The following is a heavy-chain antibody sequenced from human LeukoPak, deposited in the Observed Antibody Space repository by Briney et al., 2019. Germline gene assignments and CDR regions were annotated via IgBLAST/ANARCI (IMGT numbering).Heavy chain of an antibody. CDR3: ARDGPVGSYYDTRGAFDI. V-gene: IGHV3-23*01. Sequence: GGSLRLSCAASGFTFSSYAMSWVRQAPGKGLEWVSAISGSGGSTYYADSVKGRFTISRDNSKNTLYLQMNSLRDEDTAVYYCARDGPVGSYYDTRGAFDIWGQGTMVTVSS. CDR2: ISGSGGST. CDR1: GFTFSSYA. D-gene: IGHD3-10*01. J-gene: IGHJ3*02.